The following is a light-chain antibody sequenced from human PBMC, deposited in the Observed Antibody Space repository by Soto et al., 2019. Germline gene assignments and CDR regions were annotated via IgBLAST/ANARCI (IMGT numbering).Light chain of an antibody. Sequence: DVQMTQSPSTRSACVGCRVTIPRRPSQSISSWLAWYQQKPGKAPKLLIYDASSLESGVPSRFSGSGSGTEFTLAISSLQTDDFATYYCKQYNSYSLTVGGGTKVDSK. CDR1: QSISSW. J-gene: IGKJ4*01. CDR2: DAS. V-gene: IGKV1-5*01. CDR3: KQYNSYSLT.